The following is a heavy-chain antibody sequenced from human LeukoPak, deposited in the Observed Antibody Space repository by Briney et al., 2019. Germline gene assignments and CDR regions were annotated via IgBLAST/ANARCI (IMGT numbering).Heavy chain of an antibody. J-gene: IGHJ4*02. V-gene: IGHV3-23*01. CDR1: GFTLSSYA. Sequence: PGGSLRLSCAASGFTLSSYAMSWVRQAPGKGPEWVSAISVSGNTYHADSVKGRFTISRDSSKNTLYLQMNRLRAEDAAVYYCAKAPVTTCSGAYCYPFGYWGQGTLVTVSS. CDR3: AKAPVTTCSGAYCYPFGY. CDR2: ISVSGNT. D-gene: IGHD2-21*01.